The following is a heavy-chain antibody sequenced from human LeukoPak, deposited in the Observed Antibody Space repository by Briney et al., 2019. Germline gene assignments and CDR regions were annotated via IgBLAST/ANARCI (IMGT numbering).Heavy chain of an antibody. V-gene: IGHV3-9*01. J-gene: IGHJ6*03. Sequence: GGSLRLSCAASGFTFDDYAMHWVRQAPGKGLEWVSGISWDSGSIGYADSVKGRFTISRDNAKNSLYLQMNSLRAEDTALYYCAKEDYYYMDVWAKGTTVTVSS. CDR2: ISWDSGSI. CDR1: GFTFDDYA. CDR3: AKEDYYYMDV.